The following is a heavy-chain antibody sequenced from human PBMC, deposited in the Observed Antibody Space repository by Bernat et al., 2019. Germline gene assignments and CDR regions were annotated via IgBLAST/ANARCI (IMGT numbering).Heavy chain of an antibody. V-gene: IGHV3-74*01. CDR1: GFTFRSYW. CDR3: ARGGFHHGFDI. J-gene: IGHJ3*02. CDR2: IDSDGSDT. Sequence: EVQLVESGGNLVQPGGSPRLSCAASGFTFRSYWIHWVRQAPGKGLVWVSRIDSDGSDTIYADSVRGRFTISRDNAKNTLYLQMNSLRADDTAVYYCARGGFHHGFDIWGQGTMVTVSS. D-gene: IGHD2-21*01.